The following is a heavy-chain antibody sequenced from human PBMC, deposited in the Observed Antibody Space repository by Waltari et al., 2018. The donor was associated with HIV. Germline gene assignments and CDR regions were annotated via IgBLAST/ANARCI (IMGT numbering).Heavy chain of an antibody. CDR3: ARMGQTDDILTGHHY. CDR2: IYYSGST. V-gene: IGHV4-39*01. Sequence: QLHLQESGPGLVKPSETLSLTCTVSGDSIRSSSYYCGWIRQPPEKGLEWIGSIYYSGSTYYTPSLKSRVIISVDTSKNQFSVKLSSVTAADTAVYYCARMGQTDDILTGHHYWGQGTLVTVSS. D-gene: IGHD3-9*01. J-gene: IGHJ4*02. CDR1: GDSIRSSSYY.